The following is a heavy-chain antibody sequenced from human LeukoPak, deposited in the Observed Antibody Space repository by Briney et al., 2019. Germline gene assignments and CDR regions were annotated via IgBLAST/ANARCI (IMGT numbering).Heavy chain of an antibody. V-gene: IGHV4-34*01. CDR3: ARGMYYYYYYMDV. CDR2: INHSGNT. Sequence: SETLSLTCAVYGGSFSGYYWSWIRQPPGKGLEWIGEINHSGNTKYNPSLKSRVTISVDTSKNQFSLKLSSVTAADTAVYYCARGMYYYYYYMDVWGKGTTVTVSS. CDR1: GGSFSGYY. J-gene: IGHJ6*03.